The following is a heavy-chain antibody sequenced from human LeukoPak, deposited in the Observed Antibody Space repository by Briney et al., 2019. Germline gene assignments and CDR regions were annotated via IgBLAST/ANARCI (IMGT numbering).Heavy chain of an antibody. CDR3: ANRGYVTYYFDC. J-gene: IGHJ4*02. V-gene: IGHV3-23*01. D-gene: IGHD5-18*01. CDR1: GFTFSSYA. CDR2: ISGSGGTT. Sequence: GRSLRLSCAASGFTFSSYAMTWVRQAPGKGLEWVSVISGSGGTTYYADSVKGRFTISRDNSKNTLYLQMNSLRAEDTAVYYCANRGYVTYYFDCWGQGTLVTVSS.